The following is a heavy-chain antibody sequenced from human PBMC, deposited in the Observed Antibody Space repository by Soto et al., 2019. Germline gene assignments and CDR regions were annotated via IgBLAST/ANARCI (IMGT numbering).Heavy chain of an antibody. J-gene: IGHJ6*02. V-gene: IGHV3-48*02. CDR2: ISSRSDTL. CDR3: ARDWDIVILSVPIPNYNYGMDV. D-gene: IGHD2-15*01. Sequence: GGSLRLSCAASGFTFSSYAMSWVRQAPGKGLEWVSYISSRSDTLYYADSVKGRFTISRDNAKNSVYLQVNNLRDEDTAVYYCARDWDIVILSVPIPNYNYGMDVWGQGTTVTVSS. CDR1: GFTFSSYA.